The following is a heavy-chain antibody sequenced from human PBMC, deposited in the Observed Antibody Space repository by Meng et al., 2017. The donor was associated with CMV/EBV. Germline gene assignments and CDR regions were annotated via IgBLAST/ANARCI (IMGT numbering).Heavy chain of an antibody. CDR2: ISAYNGNT. D-gene: IGHD3-22*01. V-gene: IGHV1-18*01. CDR3: ARSRGDVITMMRGWYFDL. CDR1: GYTFTSYG. J-gene: IGHJ2*01. Sequence: ASVKVSCKASGYTFTSYGISWVRQAPGQGLEWMGWISAYNGNTNYAQKLQGRVTMTTDTSTSTAYMELRSLRSDDTAVYYCARSRGDVITMMRGWYFDLWGRGTLVTVSS.